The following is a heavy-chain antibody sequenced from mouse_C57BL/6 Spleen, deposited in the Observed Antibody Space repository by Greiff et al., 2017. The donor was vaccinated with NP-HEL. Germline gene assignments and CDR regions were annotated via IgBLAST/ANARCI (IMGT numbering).Heavy chain of an antibody. Sequence: VQLQQSGAELVKPGASVKLSCKASGYTFTSYWMQWVKQRPGQGLEWIGEIDPSDSYTNYNQKFKGKATLTVDTSSSTAYMQLSSLTSEDSAVYYCARKGHGSSPYAMDYWGQGTSVTVSS. V-gene: IGHV1-50*01. CDR2: IDPSDSYT. D-gene: IGHD1-1*01. J-gene: IGHJ4*01. CDR3: ARKGHGSSPYAMDY. CDR1: GYTFTSYW.